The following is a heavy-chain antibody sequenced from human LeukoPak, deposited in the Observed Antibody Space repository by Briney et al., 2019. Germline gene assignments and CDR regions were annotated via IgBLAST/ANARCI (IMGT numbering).Heavy chain of an antibody. CDR1: GGSLSSYY. D-gene: IGHD5-12*01. CDR3: ARFSGYDAFDI. Sequence: SETLSLTCTVSGGSLSSYYWSWIRQPPGKGLEWIGYIYYSGSTNYNPSLKSRVTISVDTSKNQFSLKLSSVTAADTAVYYCARFSGYDAFDIWGQGTMVTVSS. CDR2: IYYSGST. J-gene: IGHJ3*02. V-gene: IGHV4-59*01.